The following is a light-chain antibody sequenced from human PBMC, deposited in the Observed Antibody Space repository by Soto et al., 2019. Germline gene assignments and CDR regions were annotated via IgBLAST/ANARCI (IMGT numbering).Light chain of an antibody. CDR3: QQYGSSPT. CDR2: DAS. CDR1: QSVSSSY. J-gene: IGKJ5*01. V-gene: IGKV3D-20*01. Sequence: EIVLTQYPATMSLSTGERATLSCGASQSVSSSYLAWYQQKPGLAPRLLIYDASSRATGIPDRFSGIESGTDFTLTISRLEPEDFAVYYCQQYGSSPTFGRGTRLEIK.